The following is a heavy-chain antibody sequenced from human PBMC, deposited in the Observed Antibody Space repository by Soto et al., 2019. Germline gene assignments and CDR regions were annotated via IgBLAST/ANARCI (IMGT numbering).Heavy chain of an antibody. Sequence: ASVKVSCKASGGTFSSYAISWVRQAPGQGLEWMGGIIPIFGTANYAEKFQGRVTMTRDTSTSTGYMELSSLRSEDTAVYYCARPTYYYAHLPNNWFDPWGQGTLVTVSS. D-gene: IGHD3-10*01. CDR2: IIPIFGTA. J-gene: IGHJ5*02. V-gene: IGHV1-69*05. CDR3: ARPTYYYAHLPNNWFDP. CDR1: GGTFSSYA.